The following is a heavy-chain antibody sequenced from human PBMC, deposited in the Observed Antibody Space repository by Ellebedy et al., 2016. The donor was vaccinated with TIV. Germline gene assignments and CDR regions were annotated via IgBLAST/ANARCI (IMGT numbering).Heavy chain of an antibody. J-gene: IGHJ5*02. D-gene: IGHD3-10*01. CDR1: GDSINSGDSY. CDR2: IHYSGHT. CDR3: ARGLSVRGVNWFDP. Sequence: SETLSLTCTVSGDSINSGDSYWTWIRQSPGKGLEWIGYIHYSGHTYYNPSLKSRLTFLVDTSKNQFSLKLTSVAAADTAVYYCARGLSVRGVNWFDPWGQGTLVTVSS. V-gene: IGHV4-30-4*01.